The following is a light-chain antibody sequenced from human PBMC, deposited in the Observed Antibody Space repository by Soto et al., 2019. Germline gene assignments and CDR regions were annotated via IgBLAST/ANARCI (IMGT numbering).Light chain of an antibody. V-gene: IGKV3-11*01. J-gene: IGKJ5*01. CDR3: QQRNSWPPIT. CDR2: DAS. CDR1: QSINSY. Sequence: EIVLTQSPATLSLSPGERATLSCRASQSINSYLAWYQQKPGQAPRLLIYDASNRASGVPARFSGSGSGTDFTLTISSLEPEDFALYYCQQRNSWPPITFGQGTRLEIK.